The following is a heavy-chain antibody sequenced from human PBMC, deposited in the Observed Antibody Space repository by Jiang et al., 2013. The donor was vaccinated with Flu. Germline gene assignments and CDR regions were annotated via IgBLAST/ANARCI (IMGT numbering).Heavy chain of an antibody. CDR1: GGSISSGSYY. V-gene: IGHV4-61*02. CDR2: IYTSGST. J-gene: IGHJ5*02. Sequence: GLVKPSQTLSLTCTVSGGSISSGSYYWSWIRQPAGKGLEWIGRIYTSGSTNYNPSLKSRVTISVDTSKNQFSLKLSSVTAADTAVYYCARDRGWLQLNSWGQGTLVTVSS. D-gene: IGHD5-24*01. CDR3: ARDRGWLQLNS.